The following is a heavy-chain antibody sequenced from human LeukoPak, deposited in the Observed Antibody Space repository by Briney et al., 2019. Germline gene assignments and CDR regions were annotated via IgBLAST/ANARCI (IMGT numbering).Heavy chain of an antibody. CDR2: IYTSGST. CDR1: GGSISSYY. CDR3: ARDGIAARSHYYYYMDV. D-gene: IGHD6-6*01. J-gene: IGHJ6*03. V-gene: IGHV4-4*07. Sequence: SETLSLTCTVSGGSISSYYWSWIRQPAGKGLEWIGRIYTSGSTNYNPSLKSRVTMSVDTSKNQFSLKLSSVTAADTAVYYCARDGIAARSHYYYYMDVWGKGTMVTVSS.